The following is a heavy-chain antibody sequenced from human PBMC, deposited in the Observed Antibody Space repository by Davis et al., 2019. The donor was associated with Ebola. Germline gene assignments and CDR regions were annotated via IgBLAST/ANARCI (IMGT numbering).Heavy chain of an antibody. CDR3: ATGEPGVGYDDYYSHGMDV. CDR2: IIPIFGTG. V-gene: IGHV1-69*06. J-gene: IGHJ6*02. Sequence: SVKVSCKASGGTFSSYAISWVRQAPGQGLEWVGGIIPIFGTGNYAQKFQGRVRITADISTSTAYMELSSLRSEDTAVFYCATGEPGVGYDDYYSHGMDVWGQGTTVTVSS. D-gene: IGHD2-21*02. CDR1: GGTFSSYA.